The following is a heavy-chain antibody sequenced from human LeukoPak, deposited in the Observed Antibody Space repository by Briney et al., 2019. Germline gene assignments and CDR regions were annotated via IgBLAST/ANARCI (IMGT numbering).Heavy chain of an antibody. CDR1: GGSISSSSYY. CDR2: IYYSGST. J-gene: IGHJ6*03. CDR3: ARVRDSSGYYKYYYYYMDV. V-gene: IGHV4-39*07. D-gene: IGHD3-22*01. Sequence: SETLSLTCTVSGGSISSSSYYWGWIRQPPGKGLEWIVSIYYSGSTNYNPSLKSRLTISVDTSKNQFSLKLSSVTAADTAVYYCARVRDSSGYYKYYYYYMDVWGKGTTVTVSS.